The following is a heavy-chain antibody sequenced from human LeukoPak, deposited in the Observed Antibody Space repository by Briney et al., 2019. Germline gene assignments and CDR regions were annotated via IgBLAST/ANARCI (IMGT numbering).Heavy chain of an antibody. Sequence: GGSLRLSCAASGFTFSSYAMHWVRQAPGKGLEWVAVISYDGSNKYYADSVKGRFTISRDNSKNTLYLQMNSLRAEDTAVYYCAREGWYSGSYHAFDICGQGTMVTVSS. J-gene: IGHJ3*02. CDR2: ISYDGSNK. CDR1: GFTFSSYA. CDR3: AREGWYSGSYHAFDI. D-gene: IGHD1-26*01. V-gene: IGHV3-30*04.